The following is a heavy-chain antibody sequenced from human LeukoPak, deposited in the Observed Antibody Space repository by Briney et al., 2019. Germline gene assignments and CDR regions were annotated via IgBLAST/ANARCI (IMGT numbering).Heavy chain of an antibody. J-gene: IGHJ4*02. CDR1: GGSISSGSNY. Sequence: SETLSLTCTVSGGSISSGSNYWSWIRQPAGKGLEWIGRIYTSGSTNYNPSLKSRVTISVDTSKNQFSLRLSSVTAADTAVYYCAREVQYQLLPYYTDYWGQGTLVTVSS. CDR2: IYTSGST. CDR3: AREVQYQLLPYYTDY. V-gene: IGHV4-61*02. D-gene: IGHD2-2*01.